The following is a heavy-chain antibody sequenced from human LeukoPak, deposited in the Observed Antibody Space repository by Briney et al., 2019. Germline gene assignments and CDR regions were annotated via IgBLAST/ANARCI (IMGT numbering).Heavy chain of an antibody. Sequence: GGSLRLSCAASGFTFSSYAMSWVRQAPGKGLEWVSAISGSGGSTYYEDSVKGRFTISRDNSKNTLYLQMNSLRVEDTTVYYCTRELLSLQQGLDYWGQGTLVTVSS. CDR3: TRELLSLQQGLDY. V-gene: IGHV3-23*01. CDR1: GFTFSSYA. D-gene: IGHD2/OR15-2a*01. J-gene: IGHJ4*02. CDR2: ISGSGGST.